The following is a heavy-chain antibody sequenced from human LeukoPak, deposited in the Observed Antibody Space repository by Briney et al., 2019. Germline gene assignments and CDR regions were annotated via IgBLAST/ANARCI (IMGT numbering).Heavy chain of an antibody. V-gene: IGHV1-2*02. D-gene: IGHD5-18*01. Sequence: ASVKVSCKASGYTFTGYYMHWVRQAPGQGLEWMGWINPNSGGTNYAQKFQGRVTMTRDTSISTAYLQWSSLKASDTAMYYCAIKLEGTAMVKGGFDYWGQGTLVTVSS. CDR2: INPNSGGT. CDR3: AIKLEGTAMVKGGFDY. CDR1: GYTFTGYY. J-gene: IGHJ4*02.